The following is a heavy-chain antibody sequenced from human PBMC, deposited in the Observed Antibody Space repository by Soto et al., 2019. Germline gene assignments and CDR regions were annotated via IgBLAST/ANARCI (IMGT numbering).Heavy chain of an antibody. CDR3: ASGTGVTIFGVVTYFDY. J-gene: IGHJ4*02. CDR2: IYYSGST. Sequence: QVQLQESGPGLVKPSETLSLTCTVSVGSVSSGSYYGSWIRQPPGKGLEWIGYIYYSGSTNYNPSLKSRVTISVDTSKNQFSLKLSSVTAADTAVYYCASGTGVTIFGVVTYFDYWGQGTLVTVSS. D-gene: IGHD3-3*01. V-gene: IGHV4-61*01. CDR1: VGSVSSGSYY.